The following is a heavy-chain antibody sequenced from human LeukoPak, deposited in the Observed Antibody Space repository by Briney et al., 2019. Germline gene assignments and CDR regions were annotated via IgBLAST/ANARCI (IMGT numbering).Heavy chain of an antibody. V-gene: IGHV1-69*01. CDR1: GGTFSIYA. J-gene: IGHJ4*02. CDR2: IIPIFGTA. D-gene: IGHD5-18*01. CDR3: ARGGYSYGDRIDY. Sequence: SVNVSCKASGGTFSIYAISWVRQAPRRGREWMGGIIPIFGTANYAQKFQGRVTITADESTSTAYMELSSLRSEDTAVYYCARGGYSYGDRIDYWGQGTLVTVSS.